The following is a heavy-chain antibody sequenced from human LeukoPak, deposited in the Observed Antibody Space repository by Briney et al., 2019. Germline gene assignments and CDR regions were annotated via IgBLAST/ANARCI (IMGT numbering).Heavy chain of an antibody. CDR3: ARSPLYSGDYRFDH. CDR1: GGSISSGDYY. Sequence: SQTLSLTCTVSGGSISSGDYYWSWIRQPPGKGLEWIGYIYYSGSTYYNPSLKSRVTISLDTSENQVSLKLSSVTAADTAVYYCARSPLYSGDYRFDHWGQGTLVTVSS. J-gene: IGHJ4*02. CDR2: IYYSGST. V-gene: IGHV4-30-4*01. D-gene: IGHD4-17*01.